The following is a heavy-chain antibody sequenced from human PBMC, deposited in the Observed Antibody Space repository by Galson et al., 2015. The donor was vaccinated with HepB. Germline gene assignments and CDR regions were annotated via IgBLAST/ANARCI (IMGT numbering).Heavy chain of an antibody. CDR1: GYTFTSYT. V-gene: IGHV1-3*01. J-gene: IGHJ6*03. Sequence: SVKVSCKASGYTFTSYTMHWVRQAPGQRLEWMGWINAGNGNTKYSQKFQGRVTITRDTSASTAYMELSSLRSEDTAVYYCAGSHYYYYYMDVWGKGTTVTVSS. CDR3: AGSHYYYYYMDV. CDR2: INAGNGNT.